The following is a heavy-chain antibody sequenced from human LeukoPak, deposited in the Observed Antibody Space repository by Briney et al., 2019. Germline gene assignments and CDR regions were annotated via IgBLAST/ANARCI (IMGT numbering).Heavy chain of an antibody. CDR2: ISSSGSTI. Sequence: PGGSLRLSCAASGFTFSDYYMSWIRQAPGKGLEWVSYISSSGSTIYYADSVKGRFTISRDNAKNSPYLQMNSLRAEDTAVYYCARGSGTNFWSGYYTGFDYWGQGTLVTVPS. CDR3: ARGSGTNFWSGYYTGFDY. D-gene: IGHD3-3*01. CDR1: GFTFSDYY. V-gene: IGHV3-11*04. J-gene: IGHJ4*02.